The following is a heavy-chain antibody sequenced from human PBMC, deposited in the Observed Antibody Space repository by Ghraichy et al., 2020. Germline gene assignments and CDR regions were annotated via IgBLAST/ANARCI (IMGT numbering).Heavy chain of an antibody. CDR2: INHSGST. J-gene: IGHJ5*02. D-gene: IGHD2-15*01. V-gene: IGHV4-34*01. Sequence: SETLSLTCAVYGGSFSGYYWSWIRQPPGKGLEWIGEINHSGSTNYNPSLKSRVTISVDTSKNQFSLKLSSVTAADTAVYYCARRITWGYCSGGSCRRGWFDPWGQGTLVTVSS. CDR3: ARRITWGYCSGGSCRRGWFDP. CDR1: GGSFSGYY.